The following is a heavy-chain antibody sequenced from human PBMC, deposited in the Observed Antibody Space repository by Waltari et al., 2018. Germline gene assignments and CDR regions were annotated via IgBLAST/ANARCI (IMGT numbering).Heavy chain of an antibody. J-gene: IGHJ6*03. CDR2: ISYSGST. CDR1: GGSISSSDYY. CDR3: ARVPGGGYFYYMDV. D-gene: IGHD3-16*01. Sequence: QLQLQESGPGLVKPSETLSLTCTVSGGSISSSDYYWGWIRQPPGKGLEWIGSISYSGSTFYNPSLKSRVTISVDTSKNQFSLKLSSVTAADTALYYCARVPGGGYFYYMDVWDKGTSVTVSS. V-gene: IGHV4-39*01.